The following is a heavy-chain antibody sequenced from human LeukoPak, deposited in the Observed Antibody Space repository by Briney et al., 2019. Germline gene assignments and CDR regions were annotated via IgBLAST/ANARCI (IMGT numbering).Heavy chain of an antibody. CDR1: GGSISSGGYY. D-gene: IGHD1-1*01. CDR3: ARAYNWNDGDAFDI. J-gene: IGHJ3*02. V-gene: IGHV4-30-2*01. Sequence: SETLSLTCTVSGGSISSGGYYWSWIRQPPGKGLEWIGYIYHSGSTYYNPSLKSRVTISVDRSKNQFSLKLSSVTAADTAVYYCARAYNWNDGDAFDIWGQGTMVTVSS. CDR2: IYHSGST.